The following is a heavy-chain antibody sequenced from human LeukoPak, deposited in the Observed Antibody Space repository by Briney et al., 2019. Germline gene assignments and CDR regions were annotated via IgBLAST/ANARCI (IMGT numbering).Heavy chain of an antibody. V-gene: IGHV4-34*01. D-gene: IGHD3-22*01. CDR2: INHSGST. J-gene: IGHJ4*02. CDR3: ASRLSYYDSSGYYPPDY. Sequence: SETLSLTCAVYGGSFSGYYWSRIRQPPGKGLEWIGEINHSGSTNYNPSLKSRVTISVDTSKNQFSLKLSSVTAADTAVYYCASRLSYYDSSGYYPPDYWGQGTLVTVSS. CDR1: GGSFSGYY.